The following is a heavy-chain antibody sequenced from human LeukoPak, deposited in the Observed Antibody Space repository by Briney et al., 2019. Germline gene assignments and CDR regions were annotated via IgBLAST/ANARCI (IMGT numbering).Heavy chain of an antibody. D-gene: IGHD2-2*01. J-gene: IGHJ6*03. CDR1: GYSISSGYY. Sequence: SETLSLTCTVSGYSISSGYYWSWIRQPPGKGLEWIGYIYYSGSTNYNPSLKSRVTISVDTSKNQFSLKLSSVTAADTAVYYCARSKVPAARDHYYYYYMDVWGKGTTVTVSS. CDR2: IYYSGST. V-gene: IGHV4-61*01. CDR3: ARSKVPAARDHYYYYYMDV.